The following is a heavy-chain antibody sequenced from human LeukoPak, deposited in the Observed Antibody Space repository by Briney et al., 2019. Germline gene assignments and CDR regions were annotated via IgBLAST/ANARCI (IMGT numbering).Heavy chain of an antibody. CDR1: GGSIRSGDHH. J-gene: IGHJ6*03. CDR3: ARDLGGYPFFMDV. CDR2: LDESGRP. Sequence: SETLSLTCSVSGGSIRSGDHHWAWVRQPPGKGLEFIGSLDESGRPYYTRPLKSRVSISGDTSGKQFSLNLTSVTAADTAVYFCARDLGGYPFFMDVWGRGTTVIVSS. V-gene: IGHV4-39*07. D-gene: IGHD2-15*01.